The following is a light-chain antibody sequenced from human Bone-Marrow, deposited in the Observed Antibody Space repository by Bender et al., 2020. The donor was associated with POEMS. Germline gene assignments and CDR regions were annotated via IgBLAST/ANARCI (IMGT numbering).Light chain of an antibody. V-gene: IGLV1-44*01. CDR3: AAWDDSLLGPV. Sequence: QSALTQPASLSGSPGQSITISCTGTTSNIGAHYEVRWYQQLPGTAPKLLIYSNDERPSGVPDRFSASKSGTSASLAISGLQPEDEAAYYCAAWDDSLLGPVFGGGTKLTVL. J-gene: IGLJ3*02. CDR2: SND. CDR1: TSNIGAHYE.